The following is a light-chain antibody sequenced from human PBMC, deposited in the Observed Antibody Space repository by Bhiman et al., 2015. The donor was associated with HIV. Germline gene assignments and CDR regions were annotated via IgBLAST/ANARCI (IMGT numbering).Light chain of an antibody. V-gene: IGLV1-51*01. CDR3: GTWDSSLSAEV. Sequence: QSVLTQPPSVSAAPGQKVTISCSGSSSNIGRDFVSWYQQVPGTAPKLLIYDNDKRPSGIPDRFSGSKSGTSATLGITGLQTGDEADYYCGTWDSSLSAEVFGGGTKLTVL. CDR2: DND. CDR1: SSNIGRDF. J-gene: IGLJ3*02.